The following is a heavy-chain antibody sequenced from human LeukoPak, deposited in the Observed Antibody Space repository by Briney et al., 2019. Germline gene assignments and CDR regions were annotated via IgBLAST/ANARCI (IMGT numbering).Heavy chain of an antibody. D-gene: IGHD2-21*02. CDR2: IYYSGST. Sequence: SETLSLTCTVSGGSISSSSYYWGWIRQPPGKGLEWIGSIYYSGSTYYNPSLKSRVTKSVDTSKNQFSLKLSSVTAADTAVYYCARTLVVVTARGAFDIWGQGTMVTVSS. CDR1: GGSISSSSYY. CDR3: ARTLVVVTARGAFDI. V-gene: IGHV4-39*07. J-gene: IGHJ3*02.